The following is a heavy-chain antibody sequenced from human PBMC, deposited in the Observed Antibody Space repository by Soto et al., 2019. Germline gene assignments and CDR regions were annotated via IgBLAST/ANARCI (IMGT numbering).Heavy chain of an antibody. CDR1: GFTFSSYS. D-gene: IGHD2-15*01. Sequence: EVQLVESGGGLVKPGGSLRLSCAASGFTFSSYSLNWVRQAPGKGLEWVSSITSSGASIYYADSVKGRFTISRDNAKNSLYLQMNSLRAEDTAVYYCARDGSEGSGEIGYYYYMDVWGKATTATVSS. CDR2: ITSSGASI. J-gene: IGHJ6*03. CDR3: ARDGSEGSGEIGYYYYMDV. V-gene: IGHV3-21*01.